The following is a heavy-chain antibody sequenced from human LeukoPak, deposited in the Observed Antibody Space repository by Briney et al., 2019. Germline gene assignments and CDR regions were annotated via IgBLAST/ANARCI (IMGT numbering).Heavy chain of an antibody. CDR2: ISYDGSNK. J-gene: IGHJ4*02. Sequence: PGGSLRLSCAASGFTFSSYAMHWVRQAPGKGLEWVAVISYDGSNKYYADSVKGRFTISRDNSKNTLYLQMNSLRAEDTAVYYCARGSRILWFGELSESFDYRGQGTLVTVSS. V-gene: IGHV3-30-3*01. CDR3: ARGSRILWFGELSESFDY. CDR1: GFTFSSYA. D-gene: IGHD3-10*01.